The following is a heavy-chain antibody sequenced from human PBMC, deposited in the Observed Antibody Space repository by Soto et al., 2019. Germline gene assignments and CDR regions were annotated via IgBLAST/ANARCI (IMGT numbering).Heavy chain of an antibody. V-gene: IGHV4-59*08. CDR3: ARGSDIVVVPAAMGFDY. J-gene: IGHJ4*02. CDR2: IYYSGST. Sequence: SETLSLTCTVSGGSISSYYWSWIRQPPGKGLEWIGYIYYSGSTNYNPSLKSRVTISVDTSKNQFSLKLSSVTAADTAVYYCARGSDIVVVPAAMGFDYWGQGTLVTVSS. D-gene: IGHD2-2*01. CDR1: GGSISSYY.